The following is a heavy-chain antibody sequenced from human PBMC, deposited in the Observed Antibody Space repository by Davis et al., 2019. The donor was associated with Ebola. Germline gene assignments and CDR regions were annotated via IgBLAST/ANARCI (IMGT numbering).Heavy chain of an antibody. CDR3: GRVCGNGCSGIDY. Sequence: SETLSLTCAVYGGSFSGYYWSWVRQPPGKGLEWIGEIDHSGSTNYNPSLKSRVTISVDKSKNQFSLKLNSVTAADTAVYYCGRVCGNGCSGIDYWGQGTLVTVSS. D-gene: IGHD2-21*02. V-gene: IGHV4-34*01. CDR2: IDHSGST. CDR1: GGSFSGYY. J-gene: IGHJ4*02.